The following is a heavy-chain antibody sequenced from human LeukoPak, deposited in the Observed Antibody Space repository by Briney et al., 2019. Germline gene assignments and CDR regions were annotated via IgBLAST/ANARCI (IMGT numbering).Heavy chain of an antibody. V-gene: IGHV4-59*01. Sequence: SETLSLTCTVSGGSISTYYWNWIRQPPGKGLEWIGYIYYSGSANYNPSLKSRVTLSVDTSKNQFSLKLSSVTAADTAVYYCARGREESTYYFYYGMDVWGQGTTVTVSS. J-gene: IGHJ6*02. CDR1: GGSISTYY. CDR2: IYYSGSA. CDR3: ARGREESTYYFYYGMDV. D-gene: IGHD1-26*01.